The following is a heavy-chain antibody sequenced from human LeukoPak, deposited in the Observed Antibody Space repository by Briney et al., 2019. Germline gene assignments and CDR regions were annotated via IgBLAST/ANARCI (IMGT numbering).Heavy chain of an antibody. CDR3: AIALSDRVSKAFDI. D-gene: IGHD2-8*01. Sequence: GGSLRLSCVASGFTFSSYAMSWVRQAPGKGLEWVSAISGSGGSTYYADSVKGRFTISRDNSKNTLYLQMGSLRAEDMAVYYCAIALSDRVSKAFDIWGQGTMVTVSS. V-gene: IGHV3-23*01. CDR1: GFTFSSYA. J-gene: IGHJ3*02. CDR2: ISGSGGST.